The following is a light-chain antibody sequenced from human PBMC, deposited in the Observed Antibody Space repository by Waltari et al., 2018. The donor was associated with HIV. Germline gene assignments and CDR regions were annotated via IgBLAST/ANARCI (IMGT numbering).Light chain of an antibody. V-gene: IGKV3-15*01. CDR3: QQYNAWPRT. Sequence: EIVMTQSPATLSVSQGGRATLSCRASQSVSSSLVWYQHQHGQDPWHLIYCASTTAPGMPARFCGSGSGTEFSLTISSLLSEDFAVYYYQQYNAWPRTFGQGTKVEVK. CDR1: QSVSSS. CDR2: CAS. J-gene: IGKJ1*01.